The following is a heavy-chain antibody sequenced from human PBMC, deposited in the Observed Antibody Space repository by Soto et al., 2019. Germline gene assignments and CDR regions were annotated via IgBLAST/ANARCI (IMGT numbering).Heavy chain of an antibody. V-gene: IGHV3-30-3*01. D-gene: IGHD6-13*01. CDR2: ISYDESNK. CDR3: ARVRGSSWYEGGFEI. Sequence: QVQLVESGGGVVQPGRSLRLSCAASGFPFSSYAMHWVRQAPGKVLEWVAFISYDESNKYYADSVKGRFTISSDNSKNTLCLQMNSLRAEDTAVYYCARVRGSSWYEGGFEIWGQGTRVTVSS. J-gene: IGHJ3*02. CDR1: GFPFSSYA.